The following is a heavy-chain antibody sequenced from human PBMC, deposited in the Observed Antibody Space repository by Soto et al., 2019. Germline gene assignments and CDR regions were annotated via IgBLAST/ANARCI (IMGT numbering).Heavy chain of an antibody. Sequence: RQAPGKGLQWVSSISGDDGRGSAGDTYYADSVRGRFTISLHTSMNHFSLRLSSVTAADTAVYYCAIGQLLSDWFDPWAQGTLVTVYS. V-gene: IGHV3-23*01. CDR3: AIGQLLSDWFDP. D-gene: IGHD5-18*01. J-gene: IGHJ5*02. CDR2: ISGDDGRGSAGDT.